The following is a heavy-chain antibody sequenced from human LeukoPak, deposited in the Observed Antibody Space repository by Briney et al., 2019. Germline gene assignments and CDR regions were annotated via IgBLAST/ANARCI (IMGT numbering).Heavy chain of an antibody. CDR2: ISLTGRT. Sequence: SGTLALTCGVSGGSITSTNWWSWVRQPPGQGLEWIGEISLTGRTNYNPSLIGRVIMSLDESRNQLSLTLTSVTAADTAMYYCTRESGPYCPFGYWGQGTLVVVPS. CDR3: TRESGPYCPFGY. V-gene: IGHV4-4*02. J-gene: IGHJ4*02. CDR1: GGSITSTNW. D-gene: IGHD1-26*01.